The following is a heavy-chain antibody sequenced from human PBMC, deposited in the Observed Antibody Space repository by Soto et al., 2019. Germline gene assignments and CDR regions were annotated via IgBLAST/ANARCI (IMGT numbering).Heavy chain of an antibody. V-gene: IGHV3-30*18. J-gene: IGHJ4*02. Sequence: VQLVESGGGVVQPGRSLRLSCAASGFIISSYGMHWVRQAPGKGLEWVAVITYDGSNKYYADSVKGRFSISRDNSRNRLYLQMYSLRPEDTAVYYCAKDPKATGTHYWGRGTLVTVSS. CDR3: AKDPKATGTHY. CDR1: GFIISSYG. D-gene: IGHD1-1*01. CDR2: ITYDGSNK.